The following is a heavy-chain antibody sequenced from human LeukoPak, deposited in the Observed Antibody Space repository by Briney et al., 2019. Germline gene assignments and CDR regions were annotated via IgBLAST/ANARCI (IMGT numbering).Heavy chain of an antibody. J-gene: IGHJ4*02. V-gene: IGHV3-23*01. Sequence: PGGSLRLSCAASGFSFTNYAMSWVRQAPGKGLEWVSAISGTGSDTNYADSVKGRFTISRDNSKNTLFLQMNSLRAEDTAIYYYAKHCSSAACYRFEYWGQGTLVTVSS. CDR2: ISGTGSDT. CDR1: GFSFTNYA. D-gene: IGHD2-2*01. CDR3: AKHCSSAACYRFEY.